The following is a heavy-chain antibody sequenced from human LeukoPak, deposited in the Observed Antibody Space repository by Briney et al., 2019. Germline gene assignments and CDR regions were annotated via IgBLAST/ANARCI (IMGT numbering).Heavy chain of an antibody. Sequence: PSETLSLTCSVSGYSITSGYFWGWVRQPPGKGLEWIGNIYHGGSTYYNPSLKSRVTISVDTSKNQFSLKLTSIIAADTAVYYCAREFDYWGQGTLVTVSS. CDR2: IYHGGST. J-gene: IGHJ4*02. CDR3: AREFDY. V-gene: IGHV4-38-2*02. CDR1: GYSITSGYF.